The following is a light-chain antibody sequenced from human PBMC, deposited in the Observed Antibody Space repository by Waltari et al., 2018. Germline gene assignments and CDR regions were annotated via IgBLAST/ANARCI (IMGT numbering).Light chain of an antibody. CDR1: HSVLYSSPNKNY. CDR3: QQYYSTPPIT. CDR2: WAS. Sequence: DIVLTQSPDSLAVSLGERATINCKSSHSVLYSSPNKNYLASYQQKPGHPPKLLIYWASNRESGVPDRVSGGGSVADFTLTISSLQAEDVAVYYCQQYYSTPPITFGQGTRLEIK. V-gene: IGKV4-1*01. J-gene: IGKJ5*01.